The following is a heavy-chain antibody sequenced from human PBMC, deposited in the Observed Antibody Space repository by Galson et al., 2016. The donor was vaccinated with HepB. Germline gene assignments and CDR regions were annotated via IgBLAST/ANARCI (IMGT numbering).Heavy chain of an antibody. CDR1: GFVFSNFG. V-gene: IGHV3-23*01. D-gene: IGHD1-1*01. J-gene: IGHJ4*02. CDR2: ISTRRTT. CDR3: AKERLVRRIFDH. Sequence: SLRLSCAASGFVFSNFGLSWVRQAPGKGLGWVASISTRRTTYYSDSVQGRFTISRDNSNNTLYLQMNGLGAEDTAVYYCAKERLVRRIFDHWGQGTLLTVSS.